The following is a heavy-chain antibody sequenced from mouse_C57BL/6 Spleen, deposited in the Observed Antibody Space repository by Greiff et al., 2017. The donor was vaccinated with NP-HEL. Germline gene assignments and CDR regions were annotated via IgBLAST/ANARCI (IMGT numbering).Heavy chain of an antibody. Sequence: EVQLQQSGAELVRPGASVKLSCTASGFNIKDDYMHWVKQRPEQGLEWIGWIDPENGDTEYASKFQGKATITADTSSNTAYLQLSSLTSEDTAVYYCTIPGYFDDWGQGTTLTVSS. V-gene: IGHV14-4*01. CDR2: IDPENGDT. J-gene: IGHJ2*01. CDR1: GFNIKDDY. CDR3: TIPGYFDD.